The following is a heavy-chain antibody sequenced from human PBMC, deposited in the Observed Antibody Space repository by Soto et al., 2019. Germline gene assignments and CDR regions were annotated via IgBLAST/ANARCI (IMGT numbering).Heavy chain of an antibody. D-gene: IGHD1-1*01. V-gene: IGHV3-23*01. CDR2: IRGSGSPA. CDR3: AKSLETFSSGLDV. CDR1: GFTFSNYV. J-gene: IGHJ6*02. Sequence: EVQLLESGGGLVQPGESLRLSCAASGFTFSNYVMNWVRQAPGKGLEWVSGIRGSGSPAYYADSVQGRFTVSRDNSKKTLYLQVNSLRAEDTAVYFCAKSLETFSSGLDVWGQGTTVTVSS.